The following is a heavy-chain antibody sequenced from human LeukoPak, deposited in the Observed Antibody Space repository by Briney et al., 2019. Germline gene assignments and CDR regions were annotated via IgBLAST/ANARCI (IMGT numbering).Heavy chain of an antibody. CDR2: INPNSGGT. J-gene: IGHJ6*03. V-gene: IGHV1-2*02. CDR1: GYTFTGYY. Sequence: ASVKVSCKASGYTFTGYYMHWVRQAPGQGLEWMGWINPNSGGTNYAQKFQGRVAMTRDTSISTAYMELSRLRSDDTAVYYCASLVVVTAIPGLSSMDVWGKGTTVTVSS. CDR3: ASLVVVTAIPGLSSMDV. D-gene: IGHD2-21*02.